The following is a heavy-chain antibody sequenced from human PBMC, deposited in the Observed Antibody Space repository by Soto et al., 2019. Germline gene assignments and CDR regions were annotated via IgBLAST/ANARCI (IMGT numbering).Heavy chain of an antibody. Sequence: QVQRVQSGAEVKKPGASVKLSCRTSGYTFTHYYIHWVRQAPGQGLEWLAIINPASGSTNYAQDFQGRVTLTRATSTTTGYMELSGLRAEDTAIFYCARDLAAGDHWGQGTLVTVSS. CDR2: INPASGST. V-gene: IGHV1-46*01. J-gene: IGHJ4*02. D-gene: IGHD6-13*01. CDR1: GYTFTHYY. CDR3: ARDLAAGDH.